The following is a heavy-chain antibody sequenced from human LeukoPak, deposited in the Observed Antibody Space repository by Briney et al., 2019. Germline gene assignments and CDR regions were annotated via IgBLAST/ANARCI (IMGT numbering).Heavy chain of an antibody. V-gene: IGHV3-48*01. CDR2: ISSSSSTI. CDR1: GFTFSSYS. Sequence: GGPLRLSCAASGFTFSSYSMNWVRQAPGKGLEWVSYISSSSSTIYYADSVKGRFTISRDNAKNSLYLQMNSLRAEDTAVYYCARDLNYGVFDYWGQGTLVTVSS. CDR3: ARDLNYGVFDY. J-gene: IGHJ4*02. D-gene: IGHD4-17*01.